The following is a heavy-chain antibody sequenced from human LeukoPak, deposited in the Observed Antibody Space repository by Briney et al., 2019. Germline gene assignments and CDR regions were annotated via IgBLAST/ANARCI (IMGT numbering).Heavy chain of an antibody. Sequence: SETLSLTCAVYGGSFSGYYWSWIRQPPGKGLEWIGEINHSGSTNYNPSLKNRVTISVDTSKNQFSLKLSSVTAADTAVYYCARGKPARGSGRSSFDYWGQGTLVTVSS. D-gene: IGHD3-10*01. CDR2: INHSGST. J-gene: IGHJ4*02. CDR1: GGSFSGYY. V-gene: IGHV4-34*01. CDR3: ARGKPARGSGRSSFDY.